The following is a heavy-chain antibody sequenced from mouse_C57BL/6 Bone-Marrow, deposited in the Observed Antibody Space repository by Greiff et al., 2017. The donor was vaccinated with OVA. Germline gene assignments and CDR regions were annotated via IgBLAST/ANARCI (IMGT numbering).Heavy chain of an antibody. V-gene: IGHV5-6*01. CDR1: GFTFSSYG. CDR2: ISSGGSYP. CDR3: ARHHYYGSSYGY. J-gene: IGHJ2*01. D-gene: IGHD1-1*01. Sequence: EVHLVESGGDLVKPGGSLKLSCAASGFTFSSYGMSWVRQTPDKRLEWVATISSGGSYPYYPDSVKGRFTISRDNAKNTLYLQMSSLKSEDTAMYYCARHHYYGSSYGYWGQGTTLTVSS.